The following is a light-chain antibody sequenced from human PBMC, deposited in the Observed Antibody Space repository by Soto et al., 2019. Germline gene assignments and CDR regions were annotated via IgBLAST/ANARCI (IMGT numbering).Light chain of an antibody. CDR2: GAS. CDR1: QTVSSNY. V-gene: IGKV3-20*01. J-gene: IGKJ1*01. CDR3: QQYSNCPPCT. Sequence: EIVLTQSPGSLSLSPGERATLSCRASQTVSSNYLAWYQQRPGQAPRLLLYGASSRATGIPDRFSGSGSGTDFTLTISRLEPEDFAVYYCQQYSNCPPCTFGQGTRVDIK.